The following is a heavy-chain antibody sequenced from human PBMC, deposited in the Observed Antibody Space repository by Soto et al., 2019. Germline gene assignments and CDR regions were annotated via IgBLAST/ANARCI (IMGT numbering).Heavy chain of an antibody. CDR3: ARGRASFHVDN. V-gene: IGHV1-3*01. CDR1: GYTFTNYV. J-gene: IGHJ4*02. Sequence: QVQLVQSGAEVKKPGASVKVSCKASGYTFTNYVMYWVRQAPGQSFEWVGWINAASGNTKYSQKFQDRVTLTRDTSATTVFMEMSSLGLEDTAVYFCARGRASFHVDNWGQGTPVTVSS. D-gene: IGHD3-16*02. CDR2: INAASGNT.